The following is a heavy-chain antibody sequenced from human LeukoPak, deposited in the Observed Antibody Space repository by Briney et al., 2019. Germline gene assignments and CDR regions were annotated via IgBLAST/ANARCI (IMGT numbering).Heavy chain of an antibody. J-gene: IGHJ4*02. Sequence: GGSLRLSCAASGFTFGSYTMNWVRQAPGKGLEWVSSISSIRSYIYYADSVKGRFTISRDNSKNTLYLQMDSLRVDDTALYFCAKGSTHPGDWGQGTLVTVSS. CDR1: GFTFGSYT. CDR2: ISSIRSYI. V-gene: IGHV3-21*04. CDR3: AKGSTHPGD.